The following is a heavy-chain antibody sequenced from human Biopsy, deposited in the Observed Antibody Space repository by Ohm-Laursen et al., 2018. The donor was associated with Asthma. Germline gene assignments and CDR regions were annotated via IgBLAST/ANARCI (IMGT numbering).Heavy chain of an antibody. CDR3: ARAVDYSHYYGIDV. V-gene: IGHV1-18*01. CDR1: GYTFNSAG. Sequence: SVKASCKTSGYTFNSAGITWVRQAPGQGLEWMGWISVYNGNTKVAQKLQDRVTLITDTSTSTAYMELRSLRSDDTAVYFCARAVDYSHYYGIDVWGQGTTVTVS. J-gene: IGHJ6*02. D-gene: IGHD3-10*01. CDR2: ISVYNGNT.